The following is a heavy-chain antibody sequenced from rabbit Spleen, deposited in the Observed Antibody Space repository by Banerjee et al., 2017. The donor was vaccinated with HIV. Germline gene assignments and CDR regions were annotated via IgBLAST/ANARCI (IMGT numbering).Heavy chain of an antibody. CDR2: IEPIFGNT. J-gene: IGHJ4*01. V-gene: IGHV1S47*01. CDR1: GFDFSNSG. D-gene: IGHD2-1*01. CDR3: VRDQAGDADYGPYYLNL. Sequence: QEQLVESGGGLVQPGGSLKLSCKASGFDFSNSGVSWVRQAPGKGLEWIGYIEPIFGNTYYANWVNGRFTVSSHNAQNTLYLQLSSLTAADTATYFCVRDQAGDADYGPYYLNLWGQGTLVTVS.